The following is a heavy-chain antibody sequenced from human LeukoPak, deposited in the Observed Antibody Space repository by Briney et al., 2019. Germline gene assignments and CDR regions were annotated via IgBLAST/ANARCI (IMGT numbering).Heavy chain of an antibody. CDR3: ASSIAAPTYYYYGMDV. CDR1: GGSISSYY. Sequence: SETLSLTCTVSGGSISSYYWSWIRQPPGKGLEWIGYIYYSGSTNYNPSLKSRVTISVDTSKNQFSLKLSSVTAADTAVYHCASSIAAPTYYYYGMDVWGQGTTVTVSS. CDR2: IYYSGST. V-gene: IGHV4-59*08. D-gene: IGHD6-6*01. J-gene: IGHJ6*02.